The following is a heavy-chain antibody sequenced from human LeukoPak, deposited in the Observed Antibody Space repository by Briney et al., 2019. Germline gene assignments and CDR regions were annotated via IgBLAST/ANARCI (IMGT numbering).Heavy chain of an antibody. CDR3: ARHVDLYEIDY. CDR1: GGSISSSTYY. J-gene: IGHJ4*02. D-gene: IGHD2-8*01. V-gene: IGHV4-39*01. Sequence: SETLSLTCTVSGGSISSSTYYWGWIRQPPGKGLEWIANIYYSGRTYYDPSLKSRVTISVDMSRNQFSLLVDSVTAAGTAVYYCARHVDLYEIDYWGQGTLVTVSS. CDR2: IYYSGRT.